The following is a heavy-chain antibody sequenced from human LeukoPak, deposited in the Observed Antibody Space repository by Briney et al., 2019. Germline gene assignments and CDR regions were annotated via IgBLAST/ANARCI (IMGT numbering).Heavy chain of an antibody. CDR2: MYYSGST. CDR3: ARHRVAGSYYRGRYYFDY. D-gene: IGHD3-10*01. V-gene: IGHV4-59*01. Sequence: PSETLSLTCTVSGGSISSYYWIWIRQPPWKGLERNGYMYYSGSTNYNPSLKNRVTISVDKSKNQFSLKLSSVTAADTAVYYCARHRVAGSYYRGRYYFDYWGQGTLVTVSS. J-gene: IGHJ4*02. CDR1: GGSISSYY.